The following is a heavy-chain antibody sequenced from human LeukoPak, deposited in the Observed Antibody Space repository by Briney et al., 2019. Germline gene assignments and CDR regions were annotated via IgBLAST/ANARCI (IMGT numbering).Heavy chain of an antibody. J-gene: IGHJ5*02. V-gene: IGHV3-23*01. CDR2: ISGSGDST. CDR3: AKNAALGYCSSTSCPIDP. CDR1: GFIFSSYA. Sequence: GGSLRLSCAAPGFIFSSYAMSWVRQAPGKGLESVSTISGSGDSTHYADSVKGRFTISRDNSKNTLYLQMKSLRAEDTALYYCAKNAALGYCSSTSCPIDPWGQGTLVTVSS. D-gene: IGHD2-2*01.